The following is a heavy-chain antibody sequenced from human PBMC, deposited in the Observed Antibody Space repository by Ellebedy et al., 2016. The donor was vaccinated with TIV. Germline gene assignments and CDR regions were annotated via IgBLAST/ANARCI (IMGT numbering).Heavy chain of an antibody. Sequence: MPSETLSLTCTVSGGSMTSHYWSWIRQRPGKGLEWIGYVYYNGNTNYNPSLKIRLTLAIDTSKNQFSLKLNSVTAADTAVYYCARHYGNYGSGSKGMDVWGQGTTVTVSS. CDR1: GGSMTSHY. V-gene: IGHV4-59*08. CDR2: VYYNGNT. CDR3: ARHYGNYGSGSKGMDV. D-gene: IGHD3-10*01. J-gene: IGHJ6*02.